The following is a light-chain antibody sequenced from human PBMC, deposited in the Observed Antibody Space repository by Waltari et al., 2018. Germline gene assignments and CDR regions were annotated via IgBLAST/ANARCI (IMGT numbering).Light chain of an antibody. Sequence: AIQLTQSPSSLSASVGDRVTITCRASQGINSALAWYQQKPGKAPKLLIYDASSLESGVPSRFSGSGYGTDFTLTISSLQPEDFATYYCQQSYSTPRTFGQGTKVEIK. CDR1: QGINSA. CDR3: QQSYSTPRT. J-gene: IGKJ1*01. V-gene: IGKV1-13*02. CDR2: DAS.